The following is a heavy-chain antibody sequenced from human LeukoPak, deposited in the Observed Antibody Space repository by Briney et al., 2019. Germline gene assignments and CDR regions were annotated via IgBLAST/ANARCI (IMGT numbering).Heavy chain of an antibody. D-gene: IGHD6-19*01. CDR2: IYYSGST. CDR1: GGSISSYY. V-gene: IGHV4-59*05. J-gene: IGHJ4*02. Sequence: KSSETLSLTCTVSGGSISSYYWSWIRQPPGKGLEWIGSIYYSGSTYYNPSLKSRVTISVDTSKNQFSLKLSSVTAADTAVYYCARYSSGWHHGDYWGQGTLVTVSS. CDR3: ARYSSGWHHGDY.